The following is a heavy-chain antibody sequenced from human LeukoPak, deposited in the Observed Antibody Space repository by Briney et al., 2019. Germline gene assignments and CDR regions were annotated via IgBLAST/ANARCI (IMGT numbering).Heavy chain of an antibody. Sequence: GASVKVSCKASGYTFTGYYMHWVRQAPGQGLEWMGWINPNSGGTNYAQKFQGRVTTTRDTSISTAYMELSRLRSDDTAVYYCARDHGSGSYYAVYWGQGTLVTVSS. D-gene: IGHD3-10*01. J-gene: IGHJ4*02. CDR1: GYTFTGYY. V-gene: IGHV1-2*02. CDR2: INPNSGGT. CDR3: ARDHGSGSYYAVY.